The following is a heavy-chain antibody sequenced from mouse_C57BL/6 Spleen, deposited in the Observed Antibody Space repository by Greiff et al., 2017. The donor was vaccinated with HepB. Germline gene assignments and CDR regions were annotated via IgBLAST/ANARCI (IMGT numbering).Heavy chain of an antibody. CDR2: INYDGSST. D-gene: IGHD2-14*01. CDR3: ARDWGVRRGYYAMDY. CDR1: GFTFSDYY. V-gene: IGHV5-16*01. J-gene: IGHJ4*01. Sequence: EVKLMESEGGLVQPGSSMKLSCTASGFTFSDYYMAWVRQVPEKGLEWVANINYDGSSTYYLDSLKSRFIISRDNAKNILYLQMSSLKSEDTATCYCARDWGVRRGYYAMDYWGQGTSVTVSS.